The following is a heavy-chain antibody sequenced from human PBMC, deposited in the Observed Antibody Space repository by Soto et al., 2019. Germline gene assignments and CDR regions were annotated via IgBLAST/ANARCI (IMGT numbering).Heavy chain of an antibody. CDR2: ISGSGGST. CDR1: GFTFNSYA. J-gene: IGHJ3*02. V-gene: IGHV3-23*01. CDR3: AKEYYYGSSGDDAFDI. D-gene: IGHD3-22*01. Sequence: EVQLLESGGGLVQPGGSLRLSCAASGFTFNSYAMSWVRQAPGKGLEWVSGISGSGGSTYHADSVKGRFTISRVNSKNTLYLKMNSLSAEDTDVYYCAKEYYYGSSGDDAFDIWRQGTMVTVSS.